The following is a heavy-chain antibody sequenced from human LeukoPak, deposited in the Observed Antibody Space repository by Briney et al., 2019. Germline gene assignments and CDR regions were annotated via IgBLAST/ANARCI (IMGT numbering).Heavy chain of an antibody. J-gene: IGHJ5*02. CDR2: TIPIFGAP. D-gene: IGHD5-12*01. CDR3: ARGPLHVALSSGSLKWLDP. V-gene: IGHV1-69*05. CDR1: GGSFRSCT. Sequence: SVKVSCKVSGGSFRSCTFAWVRQAPGRGLEWMGGTIPIFGAPNYALEFQGRATITTDESTSTVYMELSSLTSEDTAIYYCARGPLHVALSSGSLKWLDPWGQGSLVTVSS.